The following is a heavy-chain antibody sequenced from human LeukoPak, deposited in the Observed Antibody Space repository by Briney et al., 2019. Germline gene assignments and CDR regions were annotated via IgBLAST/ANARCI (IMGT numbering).Heavy chain of an antibody. CDR2: IKQDGSEK. Sequence: GGSLRLSCAASGFTFSSYWMSWVRQAPGKGLEWVANIKQDGSEKYYVDSVKGRFTISRDNAKNSLYLQMNSLRAEDTAVYYCARAGYCSSTSCSHFDYWGQGTLVTVSS. CDR1: GFTFSSYW. V-gene: IGHV3-7*04. J-gene: IGHJ4*02. CDR3: ARAGYCSSTSCSHFDY. D-gene: IGHD2-2*01.